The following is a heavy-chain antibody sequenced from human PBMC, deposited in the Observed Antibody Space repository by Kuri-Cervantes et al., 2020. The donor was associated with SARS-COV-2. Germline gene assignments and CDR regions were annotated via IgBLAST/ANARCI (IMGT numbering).Heavy chain of an antibody. V-gene: IGHV1-69*02. D-gene: IGHD2-21*02. CDR1: GGTFSGYT. CDR2: IIPILGIA. Sequence: SVKVSCKASGGTFSGYTISWVRQAPGQGLEWMGRIIPILGIANYAQKFQGRVTITADKSTSTAYMELSSLRSEDTAVYYCARHPLSYCGGDCSSPSWYFDLWGRGTLVTVSS. J-gene: IGHJ2*01. CDR3: ARHPLSYCGGDCSSPSWYFDL.